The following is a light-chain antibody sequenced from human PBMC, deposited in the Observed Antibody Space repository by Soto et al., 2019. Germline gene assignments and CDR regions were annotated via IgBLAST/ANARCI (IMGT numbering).Light chain of an antibody. CDR3: HQYGSSSYT. CDR2: GAS. V-gene: IGKV3-20*01. CDR1: QSVASSY. Sequence: EIVLTQSPGTLSLSPGEGATLSCRASQSVASSYLAWYQQKPGQAPRLLIYGASNRATGIPDRFSGGGSGTDFTLTISRLEPEDFAFYYCHQYGSSSYTFGQGTKLEIK. J-gene: IGKJ2*01.